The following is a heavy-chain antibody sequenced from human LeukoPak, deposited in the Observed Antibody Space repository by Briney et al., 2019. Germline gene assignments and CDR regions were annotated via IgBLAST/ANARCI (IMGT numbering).Heavy chain of an antibody. D-gene: IGHD6-13*01. Sequence: PSETLSLTCTVSGGSISSYYWSWIRQSPEKGLEWIGEIVYSGSTNYNPSLKSRVIISADTSKVQFSLTLSSVTAADTAVYYCARGVRRWDSPAAGTYWDYWGQGTLVTVSS. V-gene: IGHV4-34*01. CDR2: IVYSGST. J-gene: IGHJ4*02. CDR1: GGSISSYY. CDR3: ARGVRRWDSPAAGTYWDY.